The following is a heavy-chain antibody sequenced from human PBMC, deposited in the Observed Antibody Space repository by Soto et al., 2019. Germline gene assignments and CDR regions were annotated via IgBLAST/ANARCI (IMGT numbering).Heavy chain of an antibody. CDR2: IYSGGST. CDR3: ARDPQGIAAAGSHYYYGMDV. Sequence: EVQLVETGGGLIQPGGSLRLSCAASGFTVSSNYMSWVRQAPGKGLEWVSVIYSGGSTYYADSVKGRFTISRDNSKNTLYLQMNSLRAEDTAVYYCARDPQGIAAAGSHYYYGMDVWGQGTTVTVSS. J-gene: IGHJ6*02. D-gene: IGHD6-13*01. V-gene: IGHV3-53*02. CDR1: GFTVSSNY.